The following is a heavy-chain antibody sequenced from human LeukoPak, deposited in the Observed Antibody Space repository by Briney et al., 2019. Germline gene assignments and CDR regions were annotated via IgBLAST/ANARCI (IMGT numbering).Heavy chain of an antibody. J-gene: IGHJ4*02. CDR1: GGSISSSSYY. CDR2: IYYSGST. CDR3: ARTVVNYFDY. Sequence: PSETLSLTCTVSGGSISSSSYYWGWIRPPPGKGLEWIGSIYYSGSTYYNPSLKSRVTISVDTSKNQFSLKLSSVTAADTAVYYCARTVVNYFDYWGQGSLVTVSS. V-gene: IGHV4-39*01.